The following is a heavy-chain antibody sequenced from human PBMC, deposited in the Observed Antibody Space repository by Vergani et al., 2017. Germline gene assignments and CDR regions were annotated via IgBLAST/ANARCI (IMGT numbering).Heavy chain of an antibody. CDR3: ARRRGMVRGVISY. CDR2: ISYDGSNK. V-gene: IGHV3-30-3*01. D-gene: IGHD3-10*01. Sequence: QVQLVESGGGVVQPGRSLRLSCAASGFTFSSYAMHWVRQAPGKGLEWVAVISYDGSNKYYADSVKGRFTISRDNSKNTLYLQMNSLRAEDTAVYYCARRRGMVRGVISYWGQGTLVTVSS. CDR1: GFTFSSYA. J-gene: IGHJ4*02.